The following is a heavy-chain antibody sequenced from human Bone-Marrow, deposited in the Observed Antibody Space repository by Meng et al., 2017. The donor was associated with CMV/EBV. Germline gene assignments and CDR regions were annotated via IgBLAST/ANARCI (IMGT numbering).Heavy chain of an antibody. CDR2: ISTGGAT. CDR3: AKGSSLPPRWLVDF. J-gene: IGHJ4*02. D-gene: IGHD6-19*01. V-gene: IGHV3-23*01. CDR1: GFTFNSFA. Sequence: ASGFTFNSFAMTWVRQAPGKGLEWVTTISTGGATYYADSVKGRFTISRDSSKNTLFLQMNSLRADGTAVYYCAKGSSLPPRWLVDFWGQGTLVTVSS.